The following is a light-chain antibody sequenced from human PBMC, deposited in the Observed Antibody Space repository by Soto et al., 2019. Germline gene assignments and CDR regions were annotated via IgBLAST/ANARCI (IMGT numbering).Light chain of an antibody. J-gene: IGKJ4*01. Sequence: DIVLTQSPYTLSFSPLERSTLSCRASQSVGSNYLAWYQQKPGQAPRLLMYDASGRASGIPDRFSGSGSGTDFTLTISRLEPEDFAVYYCQVYDRSPLFGGGTKVDIK. V-gene: IGKV3-20*01. CDR1: QSVGSNY. CDR3: QVYDRSPL. CDR2: DAS.